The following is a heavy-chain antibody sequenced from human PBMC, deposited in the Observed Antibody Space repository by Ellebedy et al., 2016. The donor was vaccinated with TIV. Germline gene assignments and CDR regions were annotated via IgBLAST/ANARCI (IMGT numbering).Heavy chain of an antibody. CDR3: ARGRNRGIVVVPAAYTEWFDP. V-gene: IGHV1-2*02. CDR2: INPNSGGT. D-gene: IGHD2-2*01. CDR1: GYTFTGYY. Sequence: ASVKVSXXASGYTFTGYYMHWVRQAPGQGLEWMGWINPNSGGTNYAQKFQGRVTMTRDTSISTAYMELSRLRSDDTAVYYCARGRNRGIVVVPAAYTEWFDPWGQGTLVTVSS. J-gene: IGHJ5*02.